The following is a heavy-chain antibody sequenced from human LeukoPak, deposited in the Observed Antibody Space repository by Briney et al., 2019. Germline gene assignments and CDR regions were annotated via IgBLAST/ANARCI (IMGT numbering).Heavy chain of an antibody. CDR2: IYYSGST. CDR3: ARAWGCSGGSCPSDY. D-gene: IGHD2-15*01. CDR1: GGSISSSNYY. V-gene: IGHV4-39*01. J-gene: IGHJ4*02. Sequence: SETLSLTCTVSGGSISSSNYYWGWIRQPPGKGLEWIGSIYYSGSTYYNPSLKSRVTISVDTSKNQFSLKLSSVTAADTAVYYCARAWGCSGGSCPSDYWGQGTLVTVSS.